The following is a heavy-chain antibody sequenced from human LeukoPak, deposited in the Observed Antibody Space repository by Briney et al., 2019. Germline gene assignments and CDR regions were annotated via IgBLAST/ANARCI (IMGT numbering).Heavy chain of an antibody. D-gene: IGHD5-18*01. CDR1: GGSFSGYY. Sequence: SETLSLTCAVYGGSFSGYYWSWIRQPPGKGLEWIGEINHSGSTNYNPSLKSRVTISVDTSKNQFSLKLSSATAADTAVYYCARIVIWGAPDTAMVRGYFDYWGQGTLVTISS. CDR2: INHSGST. V-gene: IGHV4-34*01. J-gene: IGHJ4*02. CDR3: ARIVIWGAPDTAMVRGYFDY.